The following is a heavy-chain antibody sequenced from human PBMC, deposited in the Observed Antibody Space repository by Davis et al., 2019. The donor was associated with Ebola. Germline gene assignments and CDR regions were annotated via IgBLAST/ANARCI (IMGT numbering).Heavy chain of an antibody. CDR3: ARVGGYGMDV. Sequence: LRLSCTVSGGSISSGGYYWSWIRQHPGKGLEWIGSISYSGRTSYNPSLESRVTISLDTSKNQFSLKLSSVTAADTAVYYCARVGGYGMDVWGQGTTVTVSS. CDR2: ISYSGRT. V-gene: IGHV4-31*03. D-gene: IGHD3-16*01. CDR1: GGSISSGGYY. J-gene: IGHJ6*02.